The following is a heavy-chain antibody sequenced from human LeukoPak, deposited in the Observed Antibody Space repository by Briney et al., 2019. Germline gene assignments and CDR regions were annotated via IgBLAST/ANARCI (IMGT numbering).Heavy chain of an antibody. V-gene: IGHV3-11*01. D-gene: IGHD6-19*01. CDR2: ISSSGSTI. CDR1: GFTFSDYY. J-gene: IGHJ4*02. CDR3: AESVRSGWYYFDY. Sequence: GGSLRLSCAASGFTFSDYYMSWLRQAPGKGLEWVSYISSSGSTIYYADSVKGRFTISRDNSKNTLYLQMNSLRAEDTAVYYCAESVRSGWYYFDYWGQGTLVTVSS.